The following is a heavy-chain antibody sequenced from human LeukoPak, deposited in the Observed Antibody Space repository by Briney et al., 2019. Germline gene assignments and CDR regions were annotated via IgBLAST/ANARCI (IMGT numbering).Heavy chain of an antibody. CDR2: ISSNGAYT. CDR3: AKGGLGTYYISGMDV. CDR1: EFTFSSYA. V-gene: IGHV3-23*01. Sequence: GGSLRLSCAASEFTFSSYAVNWVRQAPGKGLEWVSIISSNGAYTNYADSVKGRFTISRDNSKNTLYLQVNSLRAEDTAVYYCAKGGLGTYYISGMDVWGQGTTVTVSS. D-gene: IGHD3-10*01. J-gene: IGHJ6*02.